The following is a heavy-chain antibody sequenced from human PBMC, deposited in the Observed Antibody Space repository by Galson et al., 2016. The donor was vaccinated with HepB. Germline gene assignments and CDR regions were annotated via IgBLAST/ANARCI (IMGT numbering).Heavy chain of an antibody. D-gene: IGHD6-25*01. CDR1: GFTLSNYA. V-gene: IGHV3-30*04. J-gene: IGHJ4*02. Sequence: SLRLSCAVSGFTLSNYAMNWVRQAPGTGLEWVSGTSYDGANKYYADSVKGRATISRDDSKNTVYLQMDSLRGEDTAVSYCARVVAAGAGPPVAFQYWGQGVLVTVAS. CDR2: TSYDGANK. CDR3: ARVVAAGAGPPVAFQY.